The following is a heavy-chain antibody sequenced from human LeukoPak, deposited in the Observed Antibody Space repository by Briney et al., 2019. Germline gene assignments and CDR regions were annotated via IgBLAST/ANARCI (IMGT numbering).Heavy chain of an antibody. CDR1: GFTLSSYA. CDR3: AKVMKGSERLTMVRGVIIKTAGLYYMDV. J-gene: IGHJ6*03. Sequence: PGGSLRLSCAASGFTLSSYAMSWVRQAPGKGLEWVSSISASGGSTNYADSVKGQFTISRDNSKNTVYLQMNSLRAEDTAVYYCAKVMKGSERLTMVRGVIIKTAGLYYMDVWGKGTTVTVS. CDR2: ISASGGST. D-gene: IGHD3-10*01. V-gene: IGHV3-23*01.